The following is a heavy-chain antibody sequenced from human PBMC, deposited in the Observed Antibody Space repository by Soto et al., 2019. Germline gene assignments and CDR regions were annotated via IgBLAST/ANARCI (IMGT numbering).Heavy chain of an antibody. CDR3: AKDGGHGARMHICGMDV. Sequence: QLQLVQSGVELKKPGASVRVSCKASGYPFTKYGINWVRQAPGQGLEWMGWISGHSGGTKYGTKFRDRINRVTDTSSKTAYMELRSLRSDATAVYYCAKDGGHGARMHICGMDVWGQGTTVTVSS. J-gene: IGHJ6*02. V-gene: IGHV1-18*01. D-gene: IGHD2-21*01. CDR1: GYPFTKYG. CDR2: ISGHSGGT.